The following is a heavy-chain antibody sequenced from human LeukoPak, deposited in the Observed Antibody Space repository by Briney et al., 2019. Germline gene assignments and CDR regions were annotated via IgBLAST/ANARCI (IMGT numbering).Heavy chain of an antibody. Sequence: GGSLRLSCAASGFTFSNYWMSWVRQAPGKGLEWVANIKQDRSEKYYVDSVKGRFTISRDNAKNSLYLQMNSLRAEDTAVYYCAKRRLSSSWGFDYWGQGTLVTVSS. CDR1: GFTFSNYW. CDR3: AKRRLSSSWGFDY. CDR2: IKQDRSEK. D-gene: IGHD6-13*01. J-gene: IGHJ4*02. V-gene: IGHV3-7*03.